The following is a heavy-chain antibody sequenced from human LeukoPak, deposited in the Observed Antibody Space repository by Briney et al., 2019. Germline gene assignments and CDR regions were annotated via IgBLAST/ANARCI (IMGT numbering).Heavy chain of an antibody. V-gene: IGHV5-51*01. Sequence: GESLKISSKGSGYTFSNYWIGWVRPMPGKGLGYLGIIYPGDSDTKYSPAFEGHITISVDKSITTAYLQWSSLKASDTAMYYCARPDDNADYILSYWGQGTLVTVSS. CDR3: ARPDDNADYILSY. J-gene: IGHJ1*01. CDR2: IYPGDSDT. D-gene: IGHD4-17*01. CDR1: GYTFSNYW.